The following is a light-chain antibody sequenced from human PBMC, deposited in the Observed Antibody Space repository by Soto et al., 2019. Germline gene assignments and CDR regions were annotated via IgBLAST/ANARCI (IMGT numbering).Light chain of an antibody. CDR1: SSDVGGYNY. J-gene: IGLJ1*01. CDR2: EVN. Sequence: LTQPPSASGSPGHSVAISCTGTSSDVGGYNYVSWYQQHPGKAPKLMIYEVNKRPSGVPDRFSGSKSGNTASLTVSGLQAEDEADYYCSSYAGSSNVFGTGTKVTVL. V-gene: IGLV2-8*01. CDR3: SSYAGSSNV.